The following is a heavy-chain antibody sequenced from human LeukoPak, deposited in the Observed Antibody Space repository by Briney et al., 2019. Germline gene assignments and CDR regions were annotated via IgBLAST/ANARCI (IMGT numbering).Heavy chain of an antibody. D-gene: IGHD4-23*01. V-gene: IGHV3-7*01. J-gene: IGHJ2*01. CDR1: GFTFSNYW. CDR3: ARTTVAKFDL. CDR2: IKQDGSEK. Sequence: PGGSLRLSRAASGFTFSNYWMSRVRQAPGKGLEWVANIKQDGSEKYYVDSVKGRFTISRDNAEKSLYLQMNSLRAEDTAVYYCARTTVAKFDLWGRGTLVSVSS.